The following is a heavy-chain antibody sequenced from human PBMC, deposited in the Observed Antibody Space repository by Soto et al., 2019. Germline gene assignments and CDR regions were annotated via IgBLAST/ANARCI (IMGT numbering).Heavy chain of an antibody. D-gene: IGHD2-8*01. J-gene: IGHJ3*02. V-gene: IGHV1-69*13. CDR1: GGSFSGYG. Sequence: SVKVSCNASGGSFSGYGVSWVRKAPGQGLEWMGGIIPIFATTDYGKKFQGRVTFTVDESMRAVYMELSSLTSEDTAIYYCATYSMLEVRISPFYXWGQGTMVTVS. CDR3: ATYSMLEVRISPFYX. CDR2: IIPIFATT.